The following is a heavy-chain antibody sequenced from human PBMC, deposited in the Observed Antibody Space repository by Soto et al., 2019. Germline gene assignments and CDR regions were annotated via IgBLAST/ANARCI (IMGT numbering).Heavy chain of an antibody. J-gene: IGHJ4*02. CDR3: ARPRIAARHGGFDY. D-gene: IGHD6-6*01. Sequence: PXEXLKICCKCSGYXFTSYWLVWVRQMPGKGLELMGIIYPGDSDTRYSPSFQGQVTISADKSISTAYLQWSILKSSDTAMYYCARPRIAARHGGFDYWGQGTLVTVS. CDR2: IYPGDSDT. V-gene: IGHV5-51*01. CDR1: GYXFTSYW.